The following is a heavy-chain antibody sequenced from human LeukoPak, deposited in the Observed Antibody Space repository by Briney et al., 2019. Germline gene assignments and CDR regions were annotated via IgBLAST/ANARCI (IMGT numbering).Heavy chain of an antibody. CDR3: AKDLGYGSGSYPFDY. Sequence: QSGGSLRLSCAASGFTFSGYWMSWVRQAPGKGLEWVSAISGSGGSTYYADSVKGRFTISRDNSKNTLYLQMNSLRAEDTAVYYCAKDLGYGSGSYPFDYWGQGTLVTVSS. CDR1: GFTFSGYW. J-gene: IGHJ4*02. V-gene: IGHV3-23*01. D-gene: IGHD3-10*01. CDR2: ISGSGGST.